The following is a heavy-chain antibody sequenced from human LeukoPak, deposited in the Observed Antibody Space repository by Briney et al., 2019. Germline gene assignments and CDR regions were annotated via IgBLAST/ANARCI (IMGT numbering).Heavy chain of an antibody. CDR1: GFTVSSNY. Sequence: GGALRLSCAASGFTVSSNYLNWVCEAPGEGLGWGSVIYSGGSTYYADSAKGRFALSRDNSENTLYIQINSLRAEDTAVYYCARENWGSRETGYFDLWGRGILVTVSS. CDR3: ARENWGSRETGYFDL. CDR2: IYSGGST. D-gene: IGHD7-27*01. J-gene: IGHJ2*01. V-gene: IGHV3-53*01.